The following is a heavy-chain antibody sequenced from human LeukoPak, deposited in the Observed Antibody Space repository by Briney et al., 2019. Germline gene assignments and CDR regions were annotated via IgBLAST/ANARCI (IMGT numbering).Heavy chain of an antibody. D-gene: IGHD6-6*01. CDR2: INQDGSDK. Sequence: GGSLRLSCAASGFTFSSNWMSWVRQVPGKGLEWVANINQDGSDKKYVDSVKGRFTISRDNAKNSLYLQMSCLRAEDTAVYYCARTDSTSSGYFDYWGQGTLVTVSS. CDR1: GFTFSSNW. V-gene: IGHV3-7*01. J-gene: IGHJ4*02. CDR3: ARTDSTSSGYFDY.